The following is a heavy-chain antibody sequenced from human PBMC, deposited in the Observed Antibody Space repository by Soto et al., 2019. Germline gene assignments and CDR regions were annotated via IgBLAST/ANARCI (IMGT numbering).Heavy chain of an antibody. CDR1: GFTFDDYA. CDR2: ISWDGGST. Sequence: GESLKISCAASGFTFDDYAMHWVRQAPGKGLEWVSLISWDGGSTYYADSVKGRFTISRDNSKNSLYLQMNSLRAEDTALYYCAKASGRPGIAAAGTGGAFDIWGQGTMVTVSS. D-gene: IGHD6-13*01. J-gene: IGHJ3*02. CDR3: AKASGRPGIAAAGTGGAFDI. V-gene: IGHV3-43D*03.